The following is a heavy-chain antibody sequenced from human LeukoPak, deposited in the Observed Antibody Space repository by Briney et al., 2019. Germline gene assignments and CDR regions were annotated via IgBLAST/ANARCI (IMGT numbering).Heavy chain of an antibody. CDR3: ARALDTLPSYATDY. V-gene: IGHV1-2*02. D-gene: IGHD3-3*02. CDR1: GYTFTGYN. CDR2: INPKSGGT. J-gene: IGHJ4*02. Sequence: ASVKVSCKASGYTFTGYNMHWVRQAPGQGLEWMGWINPKSGGTNYVQNFQGRVTMTRDTSISIGYMELSRLTSDDTAVYYCARALDTLPSYATDYWGQGTLVTVSS.